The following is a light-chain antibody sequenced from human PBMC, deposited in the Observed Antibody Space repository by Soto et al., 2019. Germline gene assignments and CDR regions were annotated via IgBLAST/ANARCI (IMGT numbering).Light chain of an antibody. Sequence: QSVLTQPPSVSAAPGQKVTISCSGSSSNIGNNYVSWYQQLPGTAPKLLIYDNNKRPSGIPDRFSGSKSGTSATLGITGLRTGDEADYYCGTWDSSLGAGGFGGGTKVTVL. CDR2: DNN. CDR1: SSNIGNNY. CDR3: GTWDSSLGAGG. J-gene: IGLJ2*01. V-gene: IGLV1-51*01.